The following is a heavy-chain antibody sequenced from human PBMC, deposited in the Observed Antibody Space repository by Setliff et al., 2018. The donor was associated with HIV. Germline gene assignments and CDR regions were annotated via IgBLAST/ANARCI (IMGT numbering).Heavy chain of an antibody. V-gene: IGHV1-2*02. D-gene: IGHD6-13*01. CDR3: ARGSGYTRSWVPGGS. Sequence: ASVKVSCKASGYTFTDYYIHWVRQAPGHGLEWMGWINPNSGGTNYAQKFQGRVTMTRDTSISTAYMELSRVKSDDTAVYYCARGSGYTRSWVPGGSWGQGTMVTVSS. J-gene: IGHJ3*01. CDR1: GYTFTDYY. CDR2: INPNSGGT.